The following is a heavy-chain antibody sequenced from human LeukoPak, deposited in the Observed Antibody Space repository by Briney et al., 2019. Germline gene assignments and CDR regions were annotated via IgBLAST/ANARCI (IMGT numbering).Heavy chain of an antibody. CDR2: INPNSGGT. J-gene: IGHJ4*02. CDR1: GYTFTGYY. Sequence: ASVKVSCKASGYTFTGYYMHWVRQAPGQGLEWMGRINPNSGGTNYAQKFKGRVTMTRDTSISTAYMKLSRLRSDDTAVYYCARDPRFRSGSNSYTAPKENWGQGTLVTVSS. CDR3: ARDPRFRSGSNSYTAPKEN. V-gene: IGHV1-2*06. D-gene: IGHD1-26*01.